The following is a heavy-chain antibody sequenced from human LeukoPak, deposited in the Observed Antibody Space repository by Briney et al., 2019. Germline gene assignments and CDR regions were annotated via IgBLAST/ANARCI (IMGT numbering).Heavy chain of an antibody. V-gene: IGHV3-66*02. J-gene: IGHJ4*02. Sequence: GGSLRLSCAASGFTFDDYGMSWVRQAPGKGLEWVSIIYAGGSIYYADSVKGRFTISRDNSKNTLYLQMHSLRGEDTAVYYCARDVGYAEGYWGQGTLVTVSS. D-gene: IGHD5-12*01. CDR3: ARDVGYAEGY. CDR2: IYAGGSI. CDR1: GFTFDDYG.